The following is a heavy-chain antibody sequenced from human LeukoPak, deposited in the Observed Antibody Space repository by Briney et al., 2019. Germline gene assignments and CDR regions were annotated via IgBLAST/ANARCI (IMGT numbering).Heavy chain of an antibody. CDR1: GYTFTSYD. J-gene: IGHJ6*03. CDR3: ARVRAEIVVVPAAIDYYYYYMDV. D-gene: IGHD2-2*01. V-gene: IGHV1-8*01. CDR2: MNPNSGNT. Sequence: ASVKVSCKASGYTFTSYDINWVRQATGQGLEWMGWMNPNSGNTGYAQKFQGRVTMTRNTSISTAYMELSSLRSEDTAVYYCARVRAEIVVVPAAIDYYYYYMDVWGKGTTVTISS.